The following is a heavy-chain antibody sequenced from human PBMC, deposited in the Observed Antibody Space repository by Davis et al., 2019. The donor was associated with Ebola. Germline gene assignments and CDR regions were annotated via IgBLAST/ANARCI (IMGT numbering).Heavy chain of an antibody. CDR2: IYHSGST. J-gene: IGHJ3*02. CDR1: GGSISSGGYS. CDR3: ARDRRGSGWFGAFDI. V-gene: IGHV4-30-2*01. D-gene: IGHD6-19*01. Sequence: SETLSLTCAVSGGSISSGGYSWSWIRQPPGKGLEWIGYIYHSGSTYYNPSLKSRVTISVDRSKNQFSLKLSSVTAADTAVYYCARDRRGSGWFGAFDIWGQGTMVTVSS.